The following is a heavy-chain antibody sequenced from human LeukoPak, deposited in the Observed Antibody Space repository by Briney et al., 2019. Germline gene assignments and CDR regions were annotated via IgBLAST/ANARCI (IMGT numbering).Heavy chain of an antibody. Sequence: GGSLRLSCAASGFTFSNYVMTWVRQAPGMGLEWVSTITGSGRTTYYANSVKGRFTISRDNSKNTLYLQMNSLRTEDTAIYYCAKDRRPHCGGDCYAFDYWGQGTLVTVSS. V-gene: IGHV3-23*01. CDR3: AKDRRPHCGGDCYAFDY. CDR2: ITGSGRTT. D-gene: IGHD2-21*02. J-gene: IGHJ4*02. CDR1: GFTFSNYV.